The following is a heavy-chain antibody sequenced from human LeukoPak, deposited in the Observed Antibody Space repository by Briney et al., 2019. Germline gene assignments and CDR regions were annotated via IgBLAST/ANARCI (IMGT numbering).Heavy chain of an antibody. CDR1: GFTVSNNY. D-gene: IGHD3-3*02. V-gene: IGHV3-66*02. CDR3: ARKTSSFSPLDY. J-gene: IGHJ4*02. CDR2: IYSGGST. Sequence: GGSLRLSCAASGFTVSNNYMSWVRQAPGKGLEWVSVIYSGGSTYYADSVKGRFTISRDNSRNTLYLQMNSLRAEDTAVYYCARKTSSFSPLDYWGQGTQVTVSS.